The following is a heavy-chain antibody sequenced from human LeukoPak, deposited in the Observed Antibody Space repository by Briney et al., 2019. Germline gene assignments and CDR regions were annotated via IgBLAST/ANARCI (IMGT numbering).Heavy chain of an antibody. D-gene: IGHD2-21*01. CDR1: GYTLTDYY. CDR2: INPNSGGR. CDR3: AREGEVIVTDNLFY. V-gene: IGHV1-2*02. Sequence: ASVKVSCKASGYTLTDYYIHWVRQAPGQGLEWMGWINPNSGGRNYAQKFQGRVTMTRDTSTRTVYMELSSLRSEDTAAYYCAREGEVIVTDNLFYWGQGTLVTVSS. J-gene: IGHJ4*02.